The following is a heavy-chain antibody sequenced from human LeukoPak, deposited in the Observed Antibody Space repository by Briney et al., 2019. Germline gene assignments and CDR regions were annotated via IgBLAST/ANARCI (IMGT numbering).Heavy chain of an antibody. CDR1: GGSISNYY. CDR2: IYYSGST. V-gene: IGHV4-59*01. Sequence: SETLSLTCTVSGGSISNYYWSWIRQPPGKGLEWIGYIYYSGSTNYNPSLKSRVTISVDTSKNQFSLKLSSVTAADTAVYYCARGDSGYDSELWGQGTLVTVSS. D-gene: IGHD5-12*01. J-gene: IGHJ4*02. CDR3: ARGDSGYDSEL.